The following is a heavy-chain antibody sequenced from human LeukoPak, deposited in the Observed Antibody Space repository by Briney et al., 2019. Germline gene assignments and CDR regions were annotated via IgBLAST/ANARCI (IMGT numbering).Heavy chain of an antibody. CDR3: ARGSGGDGSGSL. V-gene: IGHV4-61*02. CDR1: GGSISSGSYY. D-gene: IGHD3-10*01. Sequence: PSETLSLTCTVSGGSISSGSYYWSWIRQPAGKGLEWIGRIYTSGSTNYNPSLKSRVTISVDTSKNQFSLKLSSVTAADTAVYYCARGSGGDGSGSLWGRGTLVTVSS. J-gene: IGHJ4*02. CDR2: IYTSGST.